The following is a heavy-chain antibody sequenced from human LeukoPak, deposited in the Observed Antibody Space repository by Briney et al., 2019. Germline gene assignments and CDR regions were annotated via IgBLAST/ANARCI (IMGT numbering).Heavy chain of an antibody. CDR2: INAGNGNT. V-gene: IGHV1-3*01. CDR1: GYTFTSYA. Sequence: ASVKVSCKASGYTFTSYAMHWVRQAPGQRLEWMGWINAGNGNTKYSQKFQGRVTITRDTSASTAYMELSSLRSEDTAVYYCARARGTMVRGVIGYYYYGMDVWGKGTTVAVSS. CDR3: ARARGTMVRGVIGYYYYGMDV. D-gene: IGHD3-10*01. J-gene: IGHJ6*04.